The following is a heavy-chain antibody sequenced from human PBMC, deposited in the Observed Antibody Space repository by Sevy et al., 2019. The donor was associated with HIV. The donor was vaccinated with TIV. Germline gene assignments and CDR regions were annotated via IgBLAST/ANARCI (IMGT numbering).Heavy chain of an antibody. J-gene: IGHJ3*02. D-gene: IGHD1-26*01. CDR2: ISSSSTTI. CDR1: GFAFSNYR. V-gene: IGHV3-48*02. Sequence: GGSLRLSCAASGFAFSNYRMNWVRQAPGKGLEWVSYISSSSTTIYYADSVKGRFTISRDNAKNSLYLQMNSLRDEDTAVYYCARGMSTTSHSAFDIWGQRTMVTVSS. CDR3: ARGMSTTSHSAFDI.